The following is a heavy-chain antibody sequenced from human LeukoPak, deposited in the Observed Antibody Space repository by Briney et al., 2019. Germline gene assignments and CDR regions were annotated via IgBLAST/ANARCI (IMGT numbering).Heavy chain of an antibody. V-gene: IGHV3-23*01. J-gene: IGHJ4*02. CDR1: GFTFSSYA. D-gene: IGHD1-26*01. CDR2: ISGSGGST. Sequence: GGSLRLSCAASGFTFSSYAMSWVRQAPGKGLEWVSAISGSGGSTYYADSVKGRFTISRDNSKNTLYLQMNSLRAEDTAVYYCAKPPGGFGSGKTPHFDYWGQGTLVTVSS. CDR3: AKPPGGFGSGKTPHFDY.